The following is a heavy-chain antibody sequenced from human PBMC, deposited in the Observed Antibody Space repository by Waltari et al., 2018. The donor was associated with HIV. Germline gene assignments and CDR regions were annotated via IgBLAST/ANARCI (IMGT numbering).Heavy chain of an antibody. CDR2: SQPHRGGT. Sequence: QVQLVQSGAEVKQPGASVKASCKAAGYTFTGHYLPWMRQAPGQGLEGGGWSQPHRGGTNKAQEFQCRVAMTRDTSRRTVKRDVRRLRCKDRVVYYCARDDGSDYCFDDWVQGILV. V-gene: IGHV1-2*02. CDR3: ARDDGSDYCFDD. CDR1: GYTFTGHY. J-gene: IGHJ4*02. D-gene: IGHD1-26*01.